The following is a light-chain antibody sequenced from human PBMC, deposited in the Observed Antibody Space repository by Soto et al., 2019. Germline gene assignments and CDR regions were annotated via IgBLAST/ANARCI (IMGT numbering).Light chain of an antibody. J-gene: IGLJ2*01. V-gene: IGLV1-51*01. Sequence: QSVLKQPPSVSAAPGQKFTIACSGSSSNIGNNYVSWYQHLPGTAPKLLIYDNNKLPSWIPDRFSGSQSGTSATLGITGLQTGDEADYYCGTWDSSLSVVVFGGGTKVTVL. CDR3: GTWDSSLSVVV. CDR1: SSNIGNNY. CDR2: DNN.